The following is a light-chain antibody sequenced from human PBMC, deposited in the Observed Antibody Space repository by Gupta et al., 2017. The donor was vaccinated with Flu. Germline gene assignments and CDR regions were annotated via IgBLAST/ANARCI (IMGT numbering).Light chain of an antibody. V-gene: IGLV1-44*01. J-gene: IGLJ1*01. CDR3: AAWDDSLNGYV. CDR1: SSNIGTNP. CDR2: RNN. Sequence: QSVLTQPPSASGTPGQRVTISCSGSSSNIGTNPVDWYQQVPGTAPKLLIFRNNQRPSGVPDRFSGSKSGASASLAISGPESEDEADYYCAAWDDSLNGYVFGTGTKVTVL.